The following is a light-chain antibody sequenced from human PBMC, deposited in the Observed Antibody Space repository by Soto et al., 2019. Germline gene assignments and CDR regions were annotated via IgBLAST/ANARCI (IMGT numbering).Light chain of an antibody. CDR1: QSINSW. Sequence: DIQMTQSPSTLSASVGDRVSITCRASQSINSWLAWYQRKSGKAPKLLIPKASRLESGVPSRFSGSGSGTEFTLTISSLQPDDFATYYCQPFNSYSWTFGQGTKVEIK. CDR2: KAS. J-gene: IGKJ1*01. CDR3: QPFNSYSWT. V-gene: IGKV1-5*03.